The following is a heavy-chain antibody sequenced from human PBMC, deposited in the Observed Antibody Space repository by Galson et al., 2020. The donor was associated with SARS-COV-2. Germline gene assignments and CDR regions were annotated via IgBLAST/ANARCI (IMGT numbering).Heavy chain of an antibody. D-gene: IGHD3-9*01. CDR3: ARYYDILTGYYGNFDY. Sequence: SETLSITCTVSGGSISTTSYYWGWIRQPPGKGREWIGNIYYSGSTYYNPSLKSRVTISVDTSKNQFSLKLSSVTAADTAVYYCARYYDILTGYYGNFDYWGQGTLVTVSS. J-gene: IGHJ4*02. CDR2: IYYSGST. CDR1: GGSISTTSYY. V-gene: IGHV4-39*01.